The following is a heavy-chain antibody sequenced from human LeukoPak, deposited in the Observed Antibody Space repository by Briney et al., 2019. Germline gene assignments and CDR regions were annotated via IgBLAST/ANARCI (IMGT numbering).Heavy chain of an antibody. Sequence: SETLSLTCTVSGGSISSYYWSWIRQPPGKGLEWIGYIYYSGSANYNPSLKSRVTISVDTSKNQFSLKLSSVTAADTAVYYCARPGAGCSTSCPLGYWGQGTLVTVSS. D-gene: IGHD2-2*01. J-gene: IGHJ4*02. CDR1: GGSISSYY. V-gene: IGHV4-59*01. CDR2: IYYSGSA. CDR3: ARPGAGCSTSCPLGY.